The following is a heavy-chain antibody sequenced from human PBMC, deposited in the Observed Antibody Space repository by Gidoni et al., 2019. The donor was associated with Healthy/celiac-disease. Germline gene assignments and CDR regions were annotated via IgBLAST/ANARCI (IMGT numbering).Heavy chain of an antibody. CDR1: GASICSSSHY. D-gene: IGHD3-10*01. CDR2: IYYSGST. Sequence: QLQLHVSGPGLVKPSETLSLTCSVSGASICSSSHYWCWIRQPPGKGLEWIGSIYYSGSTYYSPSLKSRVTISVDTSKNQFSLKLSSVTAADTAVYYCARLAGFAGKGLFDPWGQGTLVTVSS. CDR3: ARLAGFAGKGLFDP. V-gene: IGHV4-39*01. J-gene: IGHJ5*02.